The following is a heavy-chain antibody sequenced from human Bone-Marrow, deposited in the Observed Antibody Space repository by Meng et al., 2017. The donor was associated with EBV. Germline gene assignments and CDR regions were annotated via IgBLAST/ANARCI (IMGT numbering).Heavy chain of an antibody. D-gene: IGHD3-9*01. Sequence: QVRPVQSGAEGKKPGSLVKVSCTASGCTFSSYAISGVRQAPGQGREWMGGIIPIFGTANYAQKFQGRVTITADESTSTAYMELSSLRSEDTAVYYCARRQYYDILTGYYHWGQGTLVTVSS. CDR2: IIPIFGTA. CDR3: ARRQYYDILTGYYH. CDR1: GCTFSSYA. V-gene: IGHV1-69*01. J-gene: IGHJ5*02.